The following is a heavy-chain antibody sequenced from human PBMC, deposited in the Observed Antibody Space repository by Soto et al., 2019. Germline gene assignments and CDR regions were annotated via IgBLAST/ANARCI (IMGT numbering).Heavy chain of an antibody. V-gene: IGHV1-69*13. D-gene: IGHD2-15*01. CDR1: GGTFSSYA. CDR3: ARNGGGSATDFDY. Sequence: ASVKVSCKASGGTFSSYAISWVRQAPGQGLEWMGGIIPIFGTANYAQKFQGRVTITADESTSTAYMELSSLRSEDTAVYYCARNGGGSATDFDYWGQGTLVTVSS. CDR2: IIPIFGTA. J-gene: IGHJ4*02.